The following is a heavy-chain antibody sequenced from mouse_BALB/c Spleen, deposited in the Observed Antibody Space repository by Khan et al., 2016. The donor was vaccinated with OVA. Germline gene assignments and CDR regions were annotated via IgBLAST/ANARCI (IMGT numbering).Heavy chain of an antibody. J-gene: IGHJ3*01. Sequence: VQLQESGAELARPGASVKMSCKASGYTFTSYTIHWIKLRPGQGLEWIGYINPSNGYSNYNQKFKDKVTLTADKSSTTAYMQLSSLTSDDSAVXRCVRDGAYHRDDGWFANGGRGTLVTVS. CDR1: GYTFTSYT. V-gene: IGHV1-4*01. CDR2: INPSNGYS. D-gene: IGHD2-14*01. CDR3: VRDGAYHRDDGWFAN.